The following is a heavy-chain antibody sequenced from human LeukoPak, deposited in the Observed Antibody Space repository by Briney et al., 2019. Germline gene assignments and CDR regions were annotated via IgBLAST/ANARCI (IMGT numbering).Heavy chain of an antibody. CDR2: ISWNSGSI. J-gene: IGHJ6*03. V-gene: IGHV3-9*03. CDR1: GFTFDDYV. D-gene: IGHD3-10*01. CDR3: AKDKASGGSGTEYYYMDV. Sequence: PGGSLRLSCAASGFTFDDYVMHWVRQAPGKGLEWVSGISWNSGSIGYADSVKGRFTISRDNAKNSLYLQMNSLRAEDMALYYCAKDKASGGSGTEYYYMDVWGKGTTVTVSS.